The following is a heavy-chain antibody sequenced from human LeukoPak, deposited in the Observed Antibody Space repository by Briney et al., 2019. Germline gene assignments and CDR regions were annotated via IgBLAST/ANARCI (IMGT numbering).Heavy chain of an antibody. V-gene: IGHV3-48*03. J-gene: IGHJ3*02. D-gene: IGHD3-22*01. CDR3: ARDSDSSGLDAFDI. CDR1: GFTFNSYE. CDR2: ISSSGGST. Sequence: PGGSLRLSCAASGFTFNSYEMNWVRQAPGKGLEWVSYISSSGGSTQYADSVKGRFTISRDNAKNSLYLQMNSLRAEDTAVYYCARDSDSSGLDAFDIWGQGTMVTVSS.